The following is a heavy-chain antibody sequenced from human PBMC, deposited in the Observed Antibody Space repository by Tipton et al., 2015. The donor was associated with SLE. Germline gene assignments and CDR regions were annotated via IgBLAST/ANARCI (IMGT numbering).Heavy chain of an antibody. Sequence: TLSLTCTVYGGSFSGYYWSWIRQPPGKGLEWIGEINQSGSTNYNPSLTSRGTISVDMSKKQVSLRLTSVTAADTAVYFCARAFGAHDAFDIWGQGTMVTVSS. CDR2: INQSGST. V-gene: IGHV4-34*01. CDR3: ARAFGAHDAFDI. CDR1: GGSFSGYY. J-gene: IGHJ3*02. D-gene: IGHD3-10*01.